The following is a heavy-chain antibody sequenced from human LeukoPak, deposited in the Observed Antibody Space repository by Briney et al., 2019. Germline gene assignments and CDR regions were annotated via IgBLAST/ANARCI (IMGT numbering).Heavy chain of an antibody. CDR1: GYTLTELS. Sequence: ASVKVSCKVSGYTLTELSMHWVRQAPGQGLEWMGWISAYNGNTNYAQKLQGRVTMTTDTSTSTAYMELRSLRSDDTAVYYCASSIAVAGQGDYWGQGTLVTVSS. CDR3: ASSIAVAGQGDY. CDR2: ISAYNGNT. D-gene: IGHD6-19*01. V-gene: IGHV1-18*01. J-gene: IGHJ4*02.